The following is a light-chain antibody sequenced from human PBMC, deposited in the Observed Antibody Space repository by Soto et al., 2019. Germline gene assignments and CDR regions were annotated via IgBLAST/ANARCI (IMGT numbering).Light chain of an antibody. CDR2: GTS. CDR1: QSLSSS. Sequence: KLLTQSPGTLSLSPGERATLFCRASQSLSSSLAWYQQKSGQAPRLIIYGTSRRATGVPVRFSGSGSGTAFTLPISSLQSEDFGVYFCQRYDNWPWTFGQGTKVEMK. V-gene: IGKV3-15*01. J-gene: IGKJ1*01. CDR3: QRYDNWPWT.